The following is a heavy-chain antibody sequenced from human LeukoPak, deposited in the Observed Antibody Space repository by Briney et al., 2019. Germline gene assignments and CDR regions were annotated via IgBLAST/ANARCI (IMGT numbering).Heavy chain of an antibody. CDR2: ISGSGDNK. J-gene: IGHJ4*02. CDR3: AKGGYYDSSGYYFLSVYFDY. D-gene: IGHD3-22*01. Sequence: GGSLRLSCAASGFTFSTYAMSWVRQAPGKGLEWVSAISGSGDNKYYADFVKGRFTISRDNSKNTLYLQMNSLRAEDTAVYYCAKGGYYDSSGYYFLSVYFDYWGQGTLVTVSS. V-gene: IGHV3-23*01. CDR1: GFTFSTYA.